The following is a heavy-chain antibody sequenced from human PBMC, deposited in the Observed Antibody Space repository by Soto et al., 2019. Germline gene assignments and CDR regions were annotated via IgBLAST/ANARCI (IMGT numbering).Heavy chain of an antibody. CDR3: ARPVYYYDNRGNPPKI. CDR2: ISSDGSNK. V-gene: IGHV3-30-3*01. J-gene: IGHJ3*02. CDR1: GFTFSSFA. Sequence: QVQLVESGGGVVQPGTSLRLSCAASGFTFSSFAMHWVRQAPGKGLEWVAVISSDGSNKYYADSVKGRFTISRDNSKNTLYLQMNSLRAEDTAVYYCARPVYYYDNRGNPPKIWGQGTMVTVSS. D-gene: IGHD3-22*01.